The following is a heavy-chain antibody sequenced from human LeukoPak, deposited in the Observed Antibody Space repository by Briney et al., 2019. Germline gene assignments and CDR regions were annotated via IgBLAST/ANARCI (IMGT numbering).Heavy chain of an antibody. CDR1: GYTFTGYY. Sequence: ASVKVSCKASGYTFTGYYMHWVRQAPGQGLEWMGWINPNSGGTNYAQKFQGRVTMTRDTSISTAYMELSRPRSDDTAVYYCAVGSGSYYYYGMDVWGQGTTVTVSS. D-gene: IGHD3-10*01. J-gene: IGHJ6*02. V-gene: IGHV1-2*02. CDR2: INPNSGGT. CDR3: AVGSGSYYYYGMDV.